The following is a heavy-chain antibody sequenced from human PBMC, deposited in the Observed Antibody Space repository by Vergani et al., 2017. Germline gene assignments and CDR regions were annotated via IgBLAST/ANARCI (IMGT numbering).Heavy chain of an antibody. CDR2: ISSSSSTI. V-gene: IGHV3-48*01. CDR3: ARVGGYCSGGRCYLG. D-gene: IGHD2-15*01. Sequence: EVQLVESGGGLVQPGGSLRLSCAASGFTFSSYSMNWVRQAPGKGLDWVSYISSSSSTIYYADSVKGRFTISRDNAKNSLYLQMNSLRAEDTAVYYCARVGGYCSGGRCYLGWGQGTLVTVSS. CDR1: GFTFSSYS. J-gene: IGHJ4*02.